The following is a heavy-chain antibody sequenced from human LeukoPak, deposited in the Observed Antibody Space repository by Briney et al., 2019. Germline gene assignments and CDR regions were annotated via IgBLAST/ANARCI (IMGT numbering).Heavy chain of an antibody. CDR3: ARDLSVGSKPDLGFDY. D-gene: IGHD1-26*01. CDR1: GGSISSSSYY. J-gene: IGHJ4*02. V-gene: IGHV4-39*07. CDR2: IYYSGST. Sequence: SETLSLTCTVSGGSISSSSYYWGWIRQPPGKGLEWIGSIYYSGSTYYNPSLKSRVTISVDTSKNQFSLKLSSVTAADTAVYYCARDLSVGSKPDLGFDYWGQGTLVTVSS.